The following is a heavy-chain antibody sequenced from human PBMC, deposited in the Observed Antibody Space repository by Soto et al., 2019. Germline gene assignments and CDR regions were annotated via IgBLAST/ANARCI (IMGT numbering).Heavy chain of an antibody. J-gene: IGHJ4*02. Sequence: QVQLVQSGAEVKKPGASVKVSCKASGYTFFNYGITWVRQAPGQGLEWMGWISAYNDDTDYAQKIQGRVTMTTDTPTSTAYMELRSLRSHDTAVYYCARGRSYSDSDAATPLDYWGQGTLVTVSS. CDR1: GYTFFNYG. CDR3: ARGRSYSDSDAATPLDY. V-gene: IGHV1-18*01. CDR2: ISAYNDDT. D-gene: IGHD5-12*01.